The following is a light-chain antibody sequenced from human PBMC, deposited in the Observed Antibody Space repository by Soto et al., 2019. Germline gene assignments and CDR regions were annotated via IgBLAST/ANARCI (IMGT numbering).Light chain of an antibody. Sequence: EVVLTQSPATLSLSPGERATLSCRASENVRTFVDWYQQKPGQAPRLLIYGASNRATGIPARFSGSGSGTDFTLTINDLEPEDFVVYYCQQHSHWPPWTFGQGTRVEIQ. J-gene: IGKJ1*01. V-gene: IGKV3-11*01. CDR3: QQHSHWPPWT. CDR2: GAS. CDR1: ENVRTF.